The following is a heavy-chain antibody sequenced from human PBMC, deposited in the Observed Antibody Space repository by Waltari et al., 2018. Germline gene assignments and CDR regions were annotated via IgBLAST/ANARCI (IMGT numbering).Heavy chain of an antibody. D-gene: IGHD6-6*01. CDR2: ISSSGSTI. J-gene: IGHJ6*02. Sequence: EVQLVESGGGLVQPGGSLRLSCAASGFTFSSYEMNWFRQAPGKGLGWVSYISSSGSTIYYADSVKGRFTISRDNAKNSLYLQMNSLRAEDTAVYYCARDLAVEQLVFIYYYYGMDVWGQGTTVTVSS. CDR3: ARDLAVEQLVFIYYYYGMDV. CDR1: GFTFSSYE. V-gene: IGHV3-48*03.